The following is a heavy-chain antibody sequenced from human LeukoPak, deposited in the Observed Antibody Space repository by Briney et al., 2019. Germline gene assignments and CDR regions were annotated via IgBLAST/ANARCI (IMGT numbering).Heavy chain of an antibody. D-gene: IGHD3-9*01. J-gene: IGHJ4*02. CDR2: ISYDGSTK. CDR3: ARGDILTGPSYFDY. Sequence: GGSLRLSCAGSGFTVSTNFMHWVRQAPGKGLEWVAVISYDGSTKYYADSVKGRFTIYRDNSKNTLYLQINNLRPEDTAVYYCARGDILTGPSYFDYWGQGTLVTVSS. CDR1: GFTVSTNF. V-gene: IGHV3-30-3*01.